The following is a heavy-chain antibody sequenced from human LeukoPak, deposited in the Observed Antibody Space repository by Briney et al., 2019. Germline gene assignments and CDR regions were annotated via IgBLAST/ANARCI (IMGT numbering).Heavy chain of an antibody. CDR3: ARDAGRGGNDYYFDY. CDR1: GGSISSYY. Sequence: SETLSLTCTVSGGSISSYYWTWIRQPPGKGLEWIGNIDYSGTTNYNPSLKSRVIISLDRSKTHFSLKLSSVPAADTAVYYCARDAGRGGNDYYFDYWGQGTLVTVSS. CDR2: IDYSGTT. V-gene: IGHV4-59*01. D-gene: IGHD4-23*01. J-gene: IGHJ4*02.